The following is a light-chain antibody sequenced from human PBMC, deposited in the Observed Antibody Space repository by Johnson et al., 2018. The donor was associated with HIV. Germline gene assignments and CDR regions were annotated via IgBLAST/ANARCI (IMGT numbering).Light chain of an antibody. CDR2: DNN. CDR3: GTWDSSLRYPNYV. Sequence: QAVLTQPPSVSAAPGQKVTISCSGSSSNIGNNYVSWYQQLPGTVPKLLIYDNNKRPSGIPDRFSGSKSGTSATLGITGLQTGDEADYYCGTWDSSLRYPNYVFGPGTKVTFL. J-gene: IGLJ1*01. V-gene: IGLV1-51*01. CDR1: SSNIGNNY.